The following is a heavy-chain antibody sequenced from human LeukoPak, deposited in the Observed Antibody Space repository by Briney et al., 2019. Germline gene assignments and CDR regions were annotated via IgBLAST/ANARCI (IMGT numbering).Heavy chain of an antibody. CDR3: ARAPLLWFGELSL. V-gene: IGHV1-69*04. CDR2: IIPILGIA. D-gene: IGHD3-10*01. Sequence: GASVKVSCKASGGTFSSYAISWVRQAPGQGLEWMGRIIPILGIANYAQKLQGRVTMTTDTSTSTAYMELRSLRSDDTAVYYCARAPLLWFGELSLWGQGTQVTVSS. J-gene: IGHJ4*02. CDR1: GGTFSSYA.